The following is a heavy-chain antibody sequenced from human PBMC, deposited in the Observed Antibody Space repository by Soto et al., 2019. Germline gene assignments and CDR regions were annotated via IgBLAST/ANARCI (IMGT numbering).Heavy chain of an antibody. V-gene: IGHV3-48*02. D-gene: IGHD3-3*01. Sequence: GGSLRLSCAASRFTFSSYSMNWVRQAPGKGLEWVSYIDISSSTIYYADSVKGRFTISRDNAKNSLYLQMNSLRDEDTAVYYCARERIIDFGAYYYGLDGSGQATTVTVSS. CDR3: ARERIIDFGAYYYGLDG. J-gene: IGHJ6*01. CDR2: IDISSSTI. CDR1: RFTFSSYS.